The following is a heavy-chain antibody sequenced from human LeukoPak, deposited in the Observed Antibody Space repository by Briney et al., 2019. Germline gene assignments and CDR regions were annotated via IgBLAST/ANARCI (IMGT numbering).Heavy chain of an antibody. D-gene: IGHD2-15*01. CDR3: ARLSVVVAAT. Sequence: SETLSLTCTVSGYSISSGSYWGWIRQPPGKGLEWIGSIYHSGSTNYNPSLKSRVTISVDTSKNQFSLKLSSVTAADTAVYYCARLSVVVAATWGQGTLVTVSS. J-gene: IGHJ5*02. CDR1: GYSISSGSY. V-gene: IGHV4-38-2*02. CDR2: IYHSGST.